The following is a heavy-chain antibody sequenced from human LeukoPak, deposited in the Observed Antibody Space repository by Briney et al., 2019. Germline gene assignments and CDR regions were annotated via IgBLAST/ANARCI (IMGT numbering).Heavy chain of an antibody. V-gene: IGHV4-59*01. CDR2: IYYSGST. Sequence: SETLPLTCTVSGGSISSYYWSWIRQPPGKGLEWIGYIYYSGSTNYNPSLKSRVTISVDTSKNQFSLKLSSVTAADTAVYYCARGAGELLIDYWGQGTLVTASS. CDR1: GGSISSYY. D-gene: IGHD1-26*01. CDR3: ARGAGELLIDY. J-gene: IGHJ4*02.